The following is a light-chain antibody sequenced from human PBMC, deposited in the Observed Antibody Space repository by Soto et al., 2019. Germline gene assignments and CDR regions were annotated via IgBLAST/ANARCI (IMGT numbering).Light chain of an antibody. CDR2: DTS. V-gene: IGKV3-15*01. CDR3: QQYVHWPPGT. Sequence: EIVVTQSPATLSVSPGERVTLSCRASQSGSSSLAWYQQRPGQAPRPLIYDTSTRAPGIAARFSGSGSGTEFTLTISSLQSEDVAVYYCQQYVHWPPGTFGQGTTVEIK. CDR1: QSGSSS. J-gene: IGKJ1*01.